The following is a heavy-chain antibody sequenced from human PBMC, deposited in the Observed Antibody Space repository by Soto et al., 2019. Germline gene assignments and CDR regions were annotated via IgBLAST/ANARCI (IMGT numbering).Heavy chain of an antibody. CDR1: GFTFSSYG. D-gene: IGHD1-26*01. Sequence: GGSLRLSCAASGFTFSSYGMHWVRQAPGKGLEWVAVIWYDGSNKYYADSVKGRFTISRDNSKNTLYLQMNSLRAEDTAVYYCARGPSGSYYGSFDYWGQGTLVTVSS. J-gene: IGHJ4*02. V-gene: IGHV3-33*01. CDR2: IWYDGSNK. CDR3: ARGPSGSYYGSFDY.